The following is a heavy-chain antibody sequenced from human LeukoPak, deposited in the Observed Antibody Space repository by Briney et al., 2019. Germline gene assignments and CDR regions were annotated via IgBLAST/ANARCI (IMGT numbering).Heavy chain of an antibody. D-gene: IGHD3-22*01. V-gene: IGHV4-59*12. CDR1: GGSISSYY. CDR2: IYYSGST. CDR3: ARVTDYYDSSGIDY. J-gene: IGHJ4*02. Sequence: SETLSLTCTVSGGSISSYYWSWIRQPPGKGLEWIGYIYYSGSTYYNPSLKSRVTISVDTSKNQFSLKLSSVTAADTAVYYCARVTDYYDSSGIDYWGQGTLVTVSS.